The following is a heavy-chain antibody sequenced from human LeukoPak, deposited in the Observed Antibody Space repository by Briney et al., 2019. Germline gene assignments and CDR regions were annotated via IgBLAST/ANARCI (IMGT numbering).Heavy chain of an antibody. V-gene: IGHV3-30-3*01. CDR2: ISYDGSNK. CDR1: GFTFSSYA. D-gene: IGHD6-13*01. Sequence: PGGSLRLSCAASGFTFSSYAMHWVRQAPGKGLEWVAVISYDGSNKYYADSVKGRFTISRDNSKNTLYLQMNSLRAEDTAVYYCARGTGQLVPWYYGMDVWGQGTTVTVSS. J-gene: IGHJ6*02. CDR3: ARGTGQLVPWYYGMDV.